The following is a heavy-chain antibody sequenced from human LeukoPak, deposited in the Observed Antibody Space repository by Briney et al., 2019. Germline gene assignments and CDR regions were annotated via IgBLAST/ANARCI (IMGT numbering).Heavy chain of an antibody. Sequence: GKGLXWVSAISGSGGSTYYADSVKGRFTISRDNTKKTLYLQMNSLRAEDTAVYYCAKDGTVGGYYGSGSYDYWGQGTLVTVSS. D-gene: IGHD3-10*01. V-gene: IGHV3-23*01. CDR3: AKDGTVGGYYGSGSYDY. J-gene: IGHJ4*02. CDR2: ISGSGGST.